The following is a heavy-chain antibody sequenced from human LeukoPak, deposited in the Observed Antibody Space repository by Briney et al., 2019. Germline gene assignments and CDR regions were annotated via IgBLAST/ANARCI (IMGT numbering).Heavy chain of an antibody. CDR2: IRYDGSNK. D-gene: IGHD1-26*01. Sequence: GGSLRLSCAASGFTFSSYGVHWVRQAPGKGLEWVAFIRYDGSNKYYADSVKGRFTISRDNSRNTLYLQMNSLRAEDTAVYYCAREEGALYWGQGTLVTVSS. J-gene: IGHJ4*02. V-gene: IGHV3-30*02. CDR1: GFTFSSYG. CDR3: AREEGALY.